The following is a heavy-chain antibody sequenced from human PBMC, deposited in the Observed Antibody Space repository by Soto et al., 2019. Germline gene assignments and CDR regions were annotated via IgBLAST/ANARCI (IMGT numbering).Heavy chain of an antibody. CDR3: ARGGFSASGSFIQGEY. J-gene: IGHJ4*02. D-gene: IGHD3-10*01. CDR1: GFTFSSYW. CDR2: IKSDGSNI. Sequence: EVQLVESGGGLVQPGGSLRLSCAASGFTFSSYWMHWVRQAPGKGLVWVSRIKSDGSNINYADSVKGRFTISRDNAKNTLYLQMNSLRAEDTAIYYCARGGFSASGSFIQGEYWGQGTLVTVSS. V-gene: IGHV3-74*01.